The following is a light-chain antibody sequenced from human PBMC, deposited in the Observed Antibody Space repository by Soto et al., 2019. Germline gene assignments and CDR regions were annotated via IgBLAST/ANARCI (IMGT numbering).Light chain of an antibody. V-gene: IGLV1-40*01. Sequence: QPVLTQPPSVSGAPGQSVTISCTGSSSNIGAHFDVSWYQHLPGTAPKLLIYGNNNRPSVVPDRFSASKSGTSASLAVTGLLAEDEDDYYCQSYDSSLRASVFGGGTKVTVL. CDR3: QSYDSSLRASV. J-gene: IGLJ3*02. CDR2: GNN. CDR1: SSNIGAHFD.